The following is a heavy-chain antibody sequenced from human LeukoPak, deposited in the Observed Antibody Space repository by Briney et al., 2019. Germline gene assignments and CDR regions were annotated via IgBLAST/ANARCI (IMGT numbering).Heavy chain of an antibody. CDR2: ISYGVTNK. J-gene: IGHJ4*02. V-gene: IGHV3-30-3*01. CDR1: GFTFSNYA. D-gene: IGHD6-13*01. CDR3: VGAAAAVFDY. Sequence: GGSLRLSCTTSGFTFSNYAMPWVRQAPGKGLEWVAFISYGVTNKDYAYSVKGRFTISRDNSKNTLYLQMNSLRPEDTAVYYCVGAAAAVFDYWGQGTLVTVPS.